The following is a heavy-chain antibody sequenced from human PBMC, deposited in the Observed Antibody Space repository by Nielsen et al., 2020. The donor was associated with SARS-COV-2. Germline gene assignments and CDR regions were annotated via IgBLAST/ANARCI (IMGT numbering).Heavy chain of an antibody. CDR2: IGGSGGST. CDR1: GFSFSETW. CDR3: ARDEPPPYNYYYMVV. J-gene: IGHJ6*03. Sequence: GESLKISCVASGFSFSETWMSWVRQVPGKGLEWVSAIGGSGGSTYSADSVQGRFTISRDNSKNTLYLQMNSLRSEDTAVYYCARDEPPPYNYYYMVVWGKGTTVTVSS. V-gene: IGHV3-23*01.